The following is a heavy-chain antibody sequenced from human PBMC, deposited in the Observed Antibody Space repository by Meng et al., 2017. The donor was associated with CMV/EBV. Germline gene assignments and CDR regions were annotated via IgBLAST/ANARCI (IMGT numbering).Heavy chain of an antibody. V-gene: IGHV4-39*07. CDR3: ARASITGTTYYYYYGMDV. CDR2: INHSGST. Sequence: SETLSLICTVSGGSVSSGSYYWSWIRQPPGKGLEWIGEINHSGSTNYNPSLKSRVTISVDTSKNQFSLKLSSVTAADTAVYYCARASITGTTYYYYYGMDVWGQGTTVTVS. J-gene: IGHJ6*02. CDR1: GGSVSSGSYY. D-gene: IGHD1-7*01.